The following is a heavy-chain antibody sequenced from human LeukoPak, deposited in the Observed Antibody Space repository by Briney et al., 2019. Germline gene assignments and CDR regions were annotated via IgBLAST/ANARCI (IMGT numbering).Heavy chain of an antibody. CDR2: IYSSGST. V-gene: IGHV4-4*07. Sequence: SETLSLTCTVSGGSISSDYWSWIRQPAGKGLEWIGRIYSSGSTNYNPSLKSRVTISVDTSKNQFSLKLSSVTAADTAVYYCARDYDYGDYNPRRAFDIWGQGTMVTVSS. J-gene: IGHJ3*02. D-gene: IGHD4-17*01. CDR3: ARDYDYGDYNPRRAFDI. CDR1: GGSISSDY.